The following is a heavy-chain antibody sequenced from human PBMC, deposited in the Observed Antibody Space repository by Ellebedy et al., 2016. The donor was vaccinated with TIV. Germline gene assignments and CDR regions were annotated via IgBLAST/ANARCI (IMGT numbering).Heavy chain of an antibody. Sequence: GGSLRLSCAASGFTFDEYGMSWVRQVPGKGLEWVSGLNWIGGSRGYADSVKGRFIIFRDNAKNALFLQMNSLRAEDTALYYCARAGYCTSSSCYPFDYWGRGTLVTVSS. CDR3: ARAGYCTSSSCYPFDY. V-gene: IGHV3-20*04. CDR1: GFTFDEYG. J-gene: IGHJ4*02. CDR2: LNWIGGSR. D-gene: IGHD2-2*01.